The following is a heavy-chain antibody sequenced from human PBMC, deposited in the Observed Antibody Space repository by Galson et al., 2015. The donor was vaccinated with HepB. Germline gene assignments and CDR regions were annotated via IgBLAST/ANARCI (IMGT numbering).Heavy chain of an antibody. Sequence: SCKASGYTFTSYGISWVRQAPGKGLEWVAVISYDGSNKYYADSVKSRFTISRDNSKNTLYLQMNSLRAEDTAVYYCARDGVRGYSGYVPSGFGYWGQGTLVTVSS. D-gene: IGHD5-12*01. CDR2: ISYDGSNK. V-gene: IGHV3-30*04. CDR1: GYTFTSYG. J-gene: IGHJ4*02. CDR3: ARDGVRGYSGYVPSGFGY.